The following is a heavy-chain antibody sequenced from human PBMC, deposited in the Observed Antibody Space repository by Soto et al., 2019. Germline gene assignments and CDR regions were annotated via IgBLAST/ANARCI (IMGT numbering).Heavy chain of an antibody. J-gene: IGHJ4*02. D-gene: IGHD1-26*01. CDR2: IGPESGAT. Sequence: ASVKVSCKASRCTFTGHYIHWVRQAPEQGPEWMGEIGPESGATRYAQKFQGRVTMTRDMSTTTVYMELNNLSPDDTAVYYCGRGRSGQIVVFYWGQGTPVTVSS. CDR1: RCTFTGHY. CDR3: GRGRSGQIVVFY. V-gene: IGHV1-2*02.